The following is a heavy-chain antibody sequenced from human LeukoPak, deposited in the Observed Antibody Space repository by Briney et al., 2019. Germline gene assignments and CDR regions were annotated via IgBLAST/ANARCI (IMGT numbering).Heavy chain of an antibody. J-gene: IGHJ4*02. CDR3: ARGAYGDYGRGY. CDR1: GFTFSSYE. Sequence: GGSLRLSCAASGFTFSSYEMNWVRQAPGKGLEWVSYIYSSGSTTKYADSVKGRFTISRDNAKNSLHLQMSSLRVEDTAVYYCARGAYGDYGRGYWGQGTLVTVSS. CDR2: IYSSGSTT. V-gene: IGHV3-48*03. D-gene: IGHD4-17*01.